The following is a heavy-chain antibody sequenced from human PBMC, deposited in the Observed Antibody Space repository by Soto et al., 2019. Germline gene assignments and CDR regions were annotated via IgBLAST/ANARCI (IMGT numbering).Heavy chain of an antibody. CDR2: IYSGGST. D-gene: IGHD6-6*01. Sequence: GALRLSCAASGFTVSSNYMSWVRQAPGKGLEWVSVIYSGGSTYYADSVKGRFTISRDNSKNTLYLQMNSLRAEDTAVYYCARAPRIAARPYYWGQGTLVTVSS. CDR3: ARAPRIAARPYY. CDR1: GFTVSSNY. J-gene: IGHJ4*02. V-gene: IGHV3-53*01.